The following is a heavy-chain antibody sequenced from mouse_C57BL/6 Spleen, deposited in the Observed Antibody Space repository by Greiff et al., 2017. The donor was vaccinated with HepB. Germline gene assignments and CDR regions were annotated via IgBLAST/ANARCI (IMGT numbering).Heavy chain of an antibody. CDR3: VRTAQAFYAMDY. J-gene: IGHJ4*01. CDR2: RRSKSNNYAT. Sequence: EVKLMESGGGLVQPKGSLKLSCAASGFSFNTYAMNWVRQAPGKGLEWVARRRSKSNNYATYYADSVKDRFTISRDDSESMLYLQMNNLKTEDTAMYYCVRTAQAFYAMDYWGQGTSVTVSS. CDR1: GFSFNTYA. V-gene: IGHV10-1*01. D-gene: IGHD3-2*02.